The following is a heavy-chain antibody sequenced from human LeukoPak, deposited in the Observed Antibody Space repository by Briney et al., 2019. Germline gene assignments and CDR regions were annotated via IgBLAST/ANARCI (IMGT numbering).Heavy chain of an antibody. CDR1: GFTFSSYT. D-gene: IGHD4-17*01. CDR2: ISGSGSST. J-gene: IGHJ4*02. Sequence: PGGSLRLSCAASGFTFSSYTMSWVRQAPGKGPEWVSAISGSGSSTVYADSVKGRFAISRDNSKNTLWMQMNSLRVEDTAVYYCAQMGGWGTMVTSPNYWGQGTVVTVSS. CDR3: AQMGGWGTMVTSPNY. V-gene: IGHV3-23*01.